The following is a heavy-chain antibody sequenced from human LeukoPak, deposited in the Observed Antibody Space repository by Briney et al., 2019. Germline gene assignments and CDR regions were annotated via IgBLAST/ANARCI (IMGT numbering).Heavy chain of an antibody. CDR2: ISYDSEGD. CDR3: ARGGSYLSAFDI. D-gene: IGHD1-26*01. CDR1: GFTFSNYG. V-gene: IGHV3-30*03. Sequence: GGSLRLSCVTSGFTFSNYGMHWVRQLPGKGLEWVAVISYDSEGDYHVDSVKGRFTISRDNSKNTLYLQMNSLRVEDTAVYYCARGGSYLSAFDIWGQGTMVTVSS. J-gene: IGHJ3*02.